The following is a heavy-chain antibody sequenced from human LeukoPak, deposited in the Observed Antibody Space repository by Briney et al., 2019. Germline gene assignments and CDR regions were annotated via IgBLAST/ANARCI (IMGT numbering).Heavy chain of an antibody. CDR2: INQDGSDK. V-gene: IGHV3-7*01. J-gene: IGHJ4*02. Sequence: GGSLRLSCAASGLSFSNCWMSWVRQSPGKGLEWVANINQDGSDKYYMDSVKGRFTISRDNAKNSAYLQMSGLRAEETAVYCCASRYCSTPTFPYVGVFDYWGQGTLVTVSS. CDR3: ASRYCSTPTFPYVGVFDY. D-gene: IGHD2-2*01. CDR1: GLSFSNCW.